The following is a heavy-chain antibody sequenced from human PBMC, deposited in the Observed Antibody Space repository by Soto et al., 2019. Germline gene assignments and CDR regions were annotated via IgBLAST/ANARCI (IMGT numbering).Heavy chain of an antibody. CDR2: IIPIFGTA. J-gene: IGHJ6*02. Sequence: SVKVSCKASGGTFRSYAISWVRQAPGQGLEWMGGIIPIFGTANYAQKFQGRVTIAADESTSTAYMELSSLRSEDTAVYYCARDPWRYYYDSSGYLNSDYYYGMDVWGQGTTVTVSS. D-gene: IGHD3-22*01. CDR3: ARDPWRYYYDSSGYLNSDYYYGMDV. V-gene: IGHV1-69*13. CDR1: GGTFRSYA.